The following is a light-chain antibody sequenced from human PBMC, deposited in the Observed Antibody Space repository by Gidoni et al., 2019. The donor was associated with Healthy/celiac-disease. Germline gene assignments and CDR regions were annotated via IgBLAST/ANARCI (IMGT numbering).Light chain of an antibody. CDR2: GAS. Sequence: EIVLTQSPGTLSLSPGERATLSCRDSQSVSSSYLAWYQQKPGQAPRLLIYGASSRATGIPDRFSGSGSGTDFTLTISRLEPEDFAVYYCQQYGSSLYTFXQXTKLXIK. CDR1: QSVSSSY. J-gene: IGKJ2*01. V-gene: IGKV3-20*01. CDR3: QQYGSSLYT.